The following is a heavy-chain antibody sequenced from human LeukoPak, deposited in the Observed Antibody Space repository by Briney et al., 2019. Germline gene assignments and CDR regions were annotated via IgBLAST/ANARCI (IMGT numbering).Heavy chain of an antibody. CDR3: WTGSGHVFDI. J-gene: IGHJ3*02. D-gene: IGHD3-10*01. CDR1: GFTFSSYW. Sequence: GGSLRLSCAASGFTFSSYWMHWVRQVPGKGLVWVSRINSDGSSTSYADSVKGRFTISRDNAKNTLYVQMNSLRAEDTAVYYCWTGSGHVFDIGGRGTMVPVSS. V-gene: IGHV3-74*01. CDR2: INSDGSST.